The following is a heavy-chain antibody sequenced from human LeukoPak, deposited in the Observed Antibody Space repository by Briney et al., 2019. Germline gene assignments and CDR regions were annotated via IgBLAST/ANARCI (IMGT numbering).Heavy chain of an antibody. CDR2: IRYDGSNK. J-gene: IGHJ6*03. V-gene: IGHV3-30*02. CDR1: GFTFSSYG. D-gene: IGHD5-24*01. CDR3: AKXGDGYNSLYCYYYYMDX. Sequence: PGGSLRLSCAASGFTFSSYGMHWVRQAPGKGLEWVAFIRYDGSNKYYADSVKGRFTISRDNSKNTLYLQMNSLRAEDTAVYYCAKXGDGYNSLYCYYYYMDXXRKGTTVTV.